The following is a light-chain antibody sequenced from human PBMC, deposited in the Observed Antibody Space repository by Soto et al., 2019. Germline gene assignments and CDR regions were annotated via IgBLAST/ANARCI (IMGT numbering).Light chain of an antibody. CDR3: RQSSSFPLT. V-gene: IGKV1-12*01. J-gene: IGKJ3*01. Sequence: DIQMTQSPSFVSASVGDRVTITCRASQGISNWLAWYQQKPGKAPKRLIYATFNLQGGVASRFSGSESGTDFTLTYGSLQPEDSATYYCRQSSSFPLTFGPGTKVDIK. CDR2: ATF. CDR1: QGISNW.